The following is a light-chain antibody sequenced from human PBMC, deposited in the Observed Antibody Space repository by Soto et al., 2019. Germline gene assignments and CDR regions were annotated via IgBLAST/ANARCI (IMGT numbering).Light chain of an antibody. CDR2: DAS. CDR1: QTITTG. CDR3: QQYSTYSGT. J-gene: IGKJ1*01. V-gene: IGKV1-5*01. Sequence: DIQLTQSPSFLSASVGDRVTITCRASQTITTGLAWYQQKPGKAPELLIYDASRLQSGVPPRFSGSGFGTEFSLTISGLQPDDSATYYCQQYSTYSGTFGQGTKVDI.